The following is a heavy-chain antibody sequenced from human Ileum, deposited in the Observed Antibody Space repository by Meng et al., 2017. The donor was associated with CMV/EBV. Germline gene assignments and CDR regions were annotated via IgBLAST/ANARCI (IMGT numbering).Heavy chain of an antibody. CDR2: IFHVGGT. J-gene: IGHJ4*02. Sequence: QVHLHQWGAGLLTPSAPLSLTCGVYDESSSSYFWTWIRQPPGKGLEWIGEIFHVGGTSYNPSLEGRATISVDTSKKQFSLKLSSVTAADTAVYYCARGTSQAWELLHYWGQGTLVTVSS. V-gene: IGHV4-34*01. CDR1: DESSSSYF. D-gene: IGHD2-15*01. CDR3: ARGTSQAWELLHY.